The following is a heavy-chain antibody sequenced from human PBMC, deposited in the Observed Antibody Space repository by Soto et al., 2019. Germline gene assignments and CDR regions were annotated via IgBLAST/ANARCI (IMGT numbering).Heavy chain of an antibody. Sequence: SETLSLTCAVYGGSFSGYYWSWIRQPPGKGLEWIGEINHSGSTNYNPSLKSRVTISVDTSKNQFSLKLSSVTAADTAVYYCARALEGTNAFDIWGQGTMVTVSS. V-gene: IGHV4-34*01. CDR1: GGSFSGYY. CDR3: ARALEGTNAFDI. CDR2: INHSGST. J-gene: IGHJ3*02. D-gene: IGHD3-10*01.